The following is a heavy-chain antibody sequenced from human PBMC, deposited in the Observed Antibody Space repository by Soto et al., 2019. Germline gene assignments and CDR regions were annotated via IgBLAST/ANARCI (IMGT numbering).Heavy chain of an antibody. Sequence: QVQLQESGPGLVKPSQTLSLTGTGSGGSISRADYYWSWIRQPPGKGLEWIGYIYDSGTTYYNPSLKNRITISLDRSKIQFALKMRSVTAADPAVYYCAGGNAAMVAFDLWGQGTLVTVSS. J-gene: IGHJ4*02. D-gene: IGHD5-18*01. CDR2: IYDSGTT. V-gene: IGHV4-30-4*01. CDR3: AGGNAAMVAFDL. CDR1: GGSISRADYY.